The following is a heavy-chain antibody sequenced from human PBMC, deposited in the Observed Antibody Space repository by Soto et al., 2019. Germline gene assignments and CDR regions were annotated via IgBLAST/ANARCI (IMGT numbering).Heavy chain of an antibody. V-gene: IGHV1-69*01. D-gene: IGHD6-19*01. Sequence: QVQLVQSGAEVKKPGSSVKVSCKASGGTFSSYAISWVRQAPGQGLEWMGGIIPIFGTANYAQKFQGRVTITADESTSTAYMELSSLRSEDTAVYYCARGGVNRAVAGPTPNWFDPWGQGTLVTVSS. CDR3: ARGGVNRAVAGPTPNWFDP. CDR1: GGTFSSYA. CDR2: IIPIFGTA. J-gene: IGHJ5*02.